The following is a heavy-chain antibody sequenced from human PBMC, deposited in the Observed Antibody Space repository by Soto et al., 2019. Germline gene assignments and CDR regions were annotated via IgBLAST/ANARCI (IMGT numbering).Heavy chain of an antibody. J-gene: IGHJ6*02. CDR2: AGWEGGST. V-gene: IGHV3-43*01. D-gene: IGHD4-17*01. CDR1: GFVFDDYT. Sequence: DVQLVESGGAIVQPGGSLRLSCAASGFVFDDYTMHWVRQAPGKGLEWVGLAGWEGGSTHYADFVKGRFTISRDNSENSLYLQLNSLRLEDTALYYCVKDMAADYGDFGMDVWGQGTMVTVSS. CDR3: VKDMAADYGDFGMDV.